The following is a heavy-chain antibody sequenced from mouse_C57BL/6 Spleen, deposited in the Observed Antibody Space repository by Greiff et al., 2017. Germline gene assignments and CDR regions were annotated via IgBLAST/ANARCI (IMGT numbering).Heavy chain of an antibody. J-gene: IGHJ3*01. D-gene: IGHD1-1*01. CDR1: GYSFTSYY. V-gene: IGHV1-66*01. CDR2: IYPGSGNT. Sequence: VQVLEPGPELVKPGASVKISCKASGYSFTSYYIHWVKQRPGQGLEWIGWIYPGSGNTKYNEKFKGKATLTVDTSSSTAYMQLSRLTSEDSAVXYCARGDYYGSSPWFAYWGQGTLVTVSA. CDR3: ARGDYYGSSPWFAY.